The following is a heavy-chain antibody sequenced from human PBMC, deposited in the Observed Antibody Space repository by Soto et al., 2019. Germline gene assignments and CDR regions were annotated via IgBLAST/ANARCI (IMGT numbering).Heavy chain of an antibody. CDR2: ISYDGSNK. Sequence: GGSLRLSCAASGFPFSSYGMHWVRQAPGKGLEWVAVISYDGSNKYYADSVKGRFTISRDNSKNTLYLQMNSLRAEDTAVYYCAKDRSLRYFDWPPRDAFDIWGQGTMVTVSS. J-gene: IGHJ3*02. D-gene: IGHD3-9*01. V-gene: IGHV3-30*18. CDR1: GFPFSSYG. CDR3: AKDRSLRYFDWPPRDAFDI.